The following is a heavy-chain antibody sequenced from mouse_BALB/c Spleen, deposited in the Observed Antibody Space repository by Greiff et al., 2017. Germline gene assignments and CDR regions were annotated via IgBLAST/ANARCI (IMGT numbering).Heavy chain of an antibody. CDR2: ISDGGSYT. CDR3: ARGNYYGNYGYAMDY. Sequence: EVQGVESGGGLVKPGGSLKLSCAASGFTFSDYYMYWVRQIPEKRLEWVATISDGGSYTYYPDSVKGRFTISRDNAKNNLYLQMSSLKSEDTAMYYCARGNYYGNYGYAMDYWGQGTSVTVSS. V-gene: IGHV5-4*02. CDR1: GFTFSDYY. D-gene: IGHD2-1*01. J-gene: IGHJ4*01.